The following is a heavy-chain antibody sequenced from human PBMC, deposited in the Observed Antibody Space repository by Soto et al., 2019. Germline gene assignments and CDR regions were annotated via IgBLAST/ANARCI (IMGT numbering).Heavy chain of an antibody. D-gene: IGHD1-26*01. CDR2: IHRSGGAK. V-gene: IGHV3-23*01. Sequence: VGSLRLSCAASVFTFSDYAMNCVRQAPGKGLEWVSGIHRSGGAKYYADSVKGRFTISRDNSKNMLWLQMNSLTADDTAVYYCAKCGVAELHNDYWGKGTLVTVS. CDR1: VFTFSDYA. J-gene: IGHJ4*02. CDR3: AKCGVAELHNDY.